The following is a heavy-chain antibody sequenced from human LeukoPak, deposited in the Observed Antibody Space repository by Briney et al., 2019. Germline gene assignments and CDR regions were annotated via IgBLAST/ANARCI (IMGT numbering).Heavy chain of an antibody. J-gene: IGHJ5*02. D-gene: IGHD1-26*01. CDR3: ARGGVGATTYVWFDP. Sequence: ASVKVSCKASGYIFTTYGISWVRQAPGQGLECMGIINPSGGSTSYAQKFQGRVTMTRDMSTSTVYMELSSLRSEDTAVYYCARGGVGATTYVWFDPWGQGTLVTVSS. CDR1: GYIFTTYG. V-gene: IGHV1-46*01. CDR2: INPSGGST.